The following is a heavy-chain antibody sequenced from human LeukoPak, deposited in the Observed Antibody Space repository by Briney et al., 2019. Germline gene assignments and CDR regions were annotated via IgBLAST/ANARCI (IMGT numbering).Heavy chain of an antibody. D-gene: IGHD3-10*01. CDR1: GGSFSGYY. CDR3: ATSPMWFGELFGSYYMDV. CDR2: INHSGST. Sequence: KTSETLSLTCAVYGGSFSGYYWSWIRQPPGKGLEWIGEINHSGSTNYNPSLKSRVTISVDTSKNQFSLKLSSVTAADTAVYYCATSPMWFGELFGSYYMDVWGKGTTVTISS. J-gene: IGHJ6*03. V-gene: IGHV4-34*01.